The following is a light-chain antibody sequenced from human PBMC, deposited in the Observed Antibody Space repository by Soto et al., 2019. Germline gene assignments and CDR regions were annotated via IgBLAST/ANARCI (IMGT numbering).Light chain of an antibody. J-gene: IGKJ5*01. CDR1: QSVSSK. CDR3: QQYNSWPPIT. Sequence: EIVMTQSPATLSVSPGEGATLSCRASQSVSSKLAWYQQKPGQAPRLLIYGASTRATGIPDRFSGGGSGTEFTLTISSLQSEDFVVYYCQQYNSWPPITFGQGTRLEIK. CDR2: GAS. V-gene: IGKV3-15*01.